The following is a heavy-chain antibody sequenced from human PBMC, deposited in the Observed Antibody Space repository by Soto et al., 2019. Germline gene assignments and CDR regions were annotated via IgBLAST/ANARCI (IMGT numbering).Heavy chain of an antibody. J-gene: IGHJ4*02. CDR3: ARIEMASIK. Sequence: SETLSLTCSVSGASIRSGGYYWSWLRQSPGKGLEWIGHIYYTGSTFYSPSLKSRLTISLDTFKNQFSLDLRSVTAADTAMYYCARIEMASIKWGRGTLVTVSS. CDR1: GASIRSGGYY. V-gene: IGHV4-31*03. CDR2: IYYTGST.